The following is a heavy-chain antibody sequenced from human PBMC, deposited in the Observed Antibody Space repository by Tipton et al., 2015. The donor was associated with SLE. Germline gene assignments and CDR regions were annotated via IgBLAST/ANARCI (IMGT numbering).Heavy chain of an antibody. Sequence: TLSLTCTVSGGSISDNHWSWIRQPAGKGLEWIGHMYTSGGTNYNPSLKSRVTMSVDTSKKQFSLKLTSVTAADTAVYYCASTTIAARPGYNGMGVWGQGTTVTVSS. J-gene: IGHJ6*02. CDR1: GGSISDNH. CDR3: ASTTIAARPGYNGMGV. V-gene: IGHV4-4*07. D-gene: IGHD6-6*01. CDR2: MYTSGGT.